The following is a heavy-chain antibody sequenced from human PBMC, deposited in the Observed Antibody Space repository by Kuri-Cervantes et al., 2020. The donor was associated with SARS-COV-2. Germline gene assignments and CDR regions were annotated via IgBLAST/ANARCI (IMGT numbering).Heavy chain of an antibody. CDR2: ISAYNGNT. J-gene: IGHJ4*02. CDR1: GYTFTSHG. D-gene: IGHD6-6*01. Sequence: ASVKVSCKASGYTFTSHGISWVRQAPGQGLEWMGWISAYNGNTNYAQKLQGRVTMTTDTSTSTAYMELRSLRSEDTAVYYCPTDFGYSSSSHADYWGQGTLVTVSS. V-gene: IGHV1-18*01. CDR3: PTDFGYSSSSHADY.